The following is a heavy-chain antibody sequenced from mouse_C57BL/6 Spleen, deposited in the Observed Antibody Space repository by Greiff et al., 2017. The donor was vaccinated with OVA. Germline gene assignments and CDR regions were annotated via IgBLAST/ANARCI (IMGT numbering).Heavy chain of an antibody. Sequence: VQLQQSGPELVKPGASVKISCKASGYAFSSSWMNWVKQRPGKGLEWIGRIYPGDGDTNYNGKFKGKATLTADKSSSTAYMQLSSLTSEDSAVYFGARLGDYGHYYAMDYWGQGTSVTVSS. V-gene: IGHV1-82*01. J-gene: IGHJ4*01. CDR3: ARLGDYGHYYAMDY. D-gene: IGHD2-4*01. CDR1: GYAFSSSW. CDR2: IYPGDGDT.